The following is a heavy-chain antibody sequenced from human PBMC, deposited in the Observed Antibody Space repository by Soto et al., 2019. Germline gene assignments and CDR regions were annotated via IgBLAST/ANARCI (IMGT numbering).Heavy chain of an antibody. CDR2: IIPLFGTP. CDR3: VRASPVICCDDPGFRPDSSFDS. CDR1: GATFSTTG. Sequence: QVQLVQSGAEVRKPGSSLRVSCKSSGATFSTTGISWVRQAPGQGLEWMGGIIPLFGTPKYARKFHGRVSITAEESTNTVYMELNSPWPDGAAICFCVRASPVICCDDPGFRPDSSFDSWGQGSLVIVSS. D-gene: IGHD3-10*02. V-gene: IGHV1-69*01. J-gene: IGHJ5*01.